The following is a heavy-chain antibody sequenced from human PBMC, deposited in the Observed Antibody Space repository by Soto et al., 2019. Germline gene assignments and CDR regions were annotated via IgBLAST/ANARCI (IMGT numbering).Heavy chain of an antibody. D-gene: IGHD3-3*01. CDR1: GYPVTAYY. J-gene: IGHJ3*02. Sequence: QLHLVQSGAVVKKPGASVTVSCSASGYPVTAYYMHWVRQAPGRGLEWMGGINPATGAAKYTQTFQVRVTMTRDTSTSTVFMELSGLTSEDTAVFYCARGGGVGVAGSAAFEMWGQGTLVTVSS. CDR3: ARGGGVGVAGSAAFEM. CDR2: INPATGAA. V-gene: IGHV1-2*02.